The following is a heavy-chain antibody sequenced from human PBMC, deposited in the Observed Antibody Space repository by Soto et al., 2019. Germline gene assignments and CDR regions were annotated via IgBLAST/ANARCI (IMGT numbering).Heavy chain of an antibody. CDR1: GGSISSYY. Sequence: PSETLSLTCTVSGGSISSYYWSWIRQPPGKGLEWIGYIYYSGSTNYNPSLKSRVTISVDTSKNQFSLKLSSVTAADTAVYYCARERRDYYDSSGYYLEYLDYWGQGTLVTVSS. J-gene: IGHJ4*02. V-gene: IGHV4-59*01. CDR2: IYYSGST. D-gene: IGHD3-22*01. CDR3: ARERRDYYDSSGYYLEYLDY.